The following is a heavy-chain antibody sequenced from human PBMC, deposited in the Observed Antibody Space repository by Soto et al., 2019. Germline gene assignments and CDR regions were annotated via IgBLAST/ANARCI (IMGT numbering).Heavy chain of an antibody. J-gene: IGHJ6*02. CDR2: IWYDGSNK. CDR3: ARELVGGGEMSSGRAV. CDR1: GFTFSSYG. V-gene: IGHV3-33*01. Sequence: PGGSLRLSCAASGFTFSSYGVHWVRQAPGKGLEWVAVIWYDGSNKYYADSVKGRFTISRDNSKNTLYLQMNSLRAEDTAVYSCARELVGGGEMSSGRAVWGQGTTVTVSS. D-gene: IGHD2-21*01.